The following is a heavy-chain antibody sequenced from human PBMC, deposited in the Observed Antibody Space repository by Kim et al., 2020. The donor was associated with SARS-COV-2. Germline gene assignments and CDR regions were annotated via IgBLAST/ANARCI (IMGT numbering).Heavy chain of an antibody. Sequence: SETLSLTCTVSGGSISSYYWSWIRQPPGKGLEWIGYIYYSGSTNYNPSLKSRVTISVDTSKNQFSLKLSSVTAADTTVYYCARDYLSAFRSGLRWYFDLWGRGTLVTVSS. CDR1: GGSISSYY. CDR3: ARDYLSAFRSGLRWYFDL. V-gene: IGHV4-59*01. J-gene: IGHJ2*01. CDR2: IYYSGST. D-gene: IGHD3-22*01.